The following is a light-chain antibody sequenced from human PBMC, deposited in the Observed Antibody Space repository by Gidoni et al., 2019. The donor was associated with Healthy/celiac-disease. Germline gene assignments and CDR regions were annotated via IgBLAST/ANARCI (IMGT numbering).Light chain of an antibody. CDR3: CSDAGRV. J-gene: IGLJ2*01. CDR1: SSDVGSYNL. V-gene: IGLV2-23*01. Sequence: QSALTQPASLSGSPGQSITISCTGTSSDVGSYNLVSWYQQHPGKATKLRIYEGSKRPSGVSKRFSGSKSGNTDSMKIYGLQAEDEADYYGCSDAGRVFGGGTKLTVL. CDR2: EGS.